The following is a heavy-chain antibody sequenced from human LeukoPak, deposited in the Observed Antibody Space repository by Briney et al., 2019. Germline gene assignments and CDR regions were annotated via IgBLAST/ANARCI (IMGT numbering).Heavy chain of an antibody. J-gene: IGHJ6*03. V-gene: IGHV3-72*01. CDR1: GFTFSDHY. CDR2: SRDKGNSYTT. CDR3: AKDVYEDYYYYMDV. Sequence: PGGSLRLSCAASGFTFSDHYIDWVRQAPGKGLEWVGRSRDKGNSYTTAYAASVRGRFTISRDNSKNTLYLQMNSLRAEDTAVYYCAKDVYEDYYYYMDVWGKGTTVTVSS. D-gene: IGHD2-8*01.